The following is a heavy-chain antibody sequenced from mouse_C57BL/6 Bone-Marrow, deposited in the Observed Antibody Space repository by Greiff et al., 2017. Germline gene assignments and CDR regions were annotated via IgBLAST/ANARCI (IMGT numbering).Heavy chain of an antibody. D-gene: IGHD1-1*01. Sequence: EVKLMESGGGLVKPGGSLKLSCAASGFTFSDYGMHWVRQAPEKGLEWVAYISSGSSNIYYADTVKGRFTISRDNAKNTLFLQMTSRRSEDTAMYYCARLCTTVVGGDYWGQGTTLTVSS. CDR2: ISSGSSNI. CDR1: GFTFSDYG. V-gene: IGHV5-17*01. J-gene: IGHJ2*01. CDR3: ARLCTTVVGGDY.